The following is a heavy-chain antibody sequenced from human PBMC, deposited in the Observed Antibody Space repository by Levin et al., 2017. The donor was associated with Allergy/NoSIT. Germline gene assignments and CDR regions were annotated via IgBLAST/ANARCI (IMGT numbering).Heavy chain of an antibody. Sequence: GGSLRLSCKASGGTFSSYAISWVRQAPGQGLEWMGGIIPIFDTANYAQKFQGRVTITADKSTSTAYMELSSLRSEDTAVYYCARDSSNSGYSYGDNWFDPWGQGTLVTVSS. J-gene: IGHJ5*02. CDR2: IIPIFDTA. V-gene: IGHV1-69*06. CDR3: ARDSSNSGYSYGDNWFDP. CDR1: GGTFSSYA. D-gene: IGHD5-18*01.